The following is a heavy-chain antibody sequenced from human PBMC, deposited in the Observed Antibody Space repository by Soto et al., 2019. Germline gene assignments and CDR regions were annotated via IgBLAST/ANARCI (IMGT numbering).Heavy chain of an antibody. CDR2: ISSSSSYI. Sequence: GGSLRLSCAASGFTFSSYSMNWVRQAPGKGLEWVSSISSSSSYIYYADSVKGRFTISRDNAKNSLYLQMNSLRAEDTAVYYCARDRGTGRELGDYWGQGTLVTVSS. CDR1: GFTFSSYS. J-gene: IGHJ4*02. V-gene: IGHV3-21*01. D-gene: IGHD1-26*01. CDR3: ARDRGTGRELGDY.